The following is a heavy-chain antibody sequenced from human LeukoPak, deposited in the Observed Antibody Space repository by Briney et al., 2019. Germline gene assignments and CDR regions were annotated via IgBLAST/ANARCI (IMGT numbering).Heavy chain of an antibody. CDR2: IFYSGST. CDR3: ARHHYDSRGYWYFHY. V-gene: IGHV4-30-4*01. CDR1: GGSISSGDYY. Sequence: SQTLSLTCTVSGGSISSGDYYWSWIRQPPGKGLEWVGYIFYSGSTYYNPSLESRVTISIHTSENQFSLTLRSVTAADTAIYYCARHHYDSRGYWYFHYWGQGTLVTVSS. J-gene: IGHJ4*02. D-gene: IGHD3-22*01.